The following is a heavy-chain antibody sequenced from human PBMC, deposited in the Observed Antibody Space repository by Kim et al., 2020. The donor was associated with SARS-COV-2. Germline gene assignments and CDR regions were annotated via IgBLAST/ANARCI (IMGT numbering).Heavy chain of an antibody. J-gene: IGHJ4*02. V-gene: IGHV3-33*08. CDR3: VRWAVLD. D-gene: IGHD2-8*02. CDR2: IWPDGSKK. Sequence: GGSLRLSCAASGFPFSTYGMHWVRQAPGKGLEWVALIWPDGSKKYYADSVKGRFTISRDNSKNTLYLQMNSLRAEDTAVYYCVRWAVLDWGQGTLVIVSS. CDR1: GFPFSTYG.